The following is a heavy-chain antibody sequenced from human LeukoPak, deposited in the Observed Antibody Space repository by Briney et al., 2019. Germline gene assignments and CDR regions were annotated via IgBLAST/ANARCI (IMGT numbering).Heavy chain of an antibody. CDR1: GFTFSSYG. J-gene: IGHJ4*02. CDR2: IWYDGSNK. V-gene: IGHV3-33*01. Sequence: GGSLRLSCAASGFTFSSYGMHWVRQAPGKGLEWVAVIWYDGSNKYYADSVKGRFTISRDNSKNTLYLQMNSLRAEDTAVYYCARDTIPYCSSTSCYFGVSGYWGQGTLATVSS. D-gene: IGHD2-2*01. CDR3: ARDTIPYCSSTSCYFGVSGY.